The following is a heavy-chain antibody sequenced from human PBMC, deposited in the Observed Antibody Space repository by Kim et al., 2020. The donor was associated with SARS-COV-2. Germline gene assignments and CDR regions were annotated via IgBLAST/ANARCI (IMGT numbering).Heavy chain of an antibody. V-gene: IGHV4-31*03. Sequence: SETLSLTCTVSGGSISSGGYYWSWIRQHPGKGLEWIGYIYYSGSTYYNPSLKSRVTISVDTSKNQFSLKLSSVTAADTAVYYCARDSPVPGYYYYGMDVWGQGTTVTVSS. J-gene: IGHJ6*02. CDR2: IYYSGST. CDR1: GGSISSGGYY. CDR3: ARDSPVPGYYYYGMDV.